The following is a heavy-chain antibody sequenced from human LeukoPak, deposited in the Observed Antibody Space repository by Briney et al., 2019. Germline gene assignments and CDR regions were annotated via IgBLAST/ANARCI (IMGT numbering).Heavy chain of an antibody. CDR3: ARAREAYYYDSSGYPPFDY. CDR2: IIPIFGTA. CDR1: GGTFSSYA. V-gene: IGHV1-69*13. Sequence: GASVKVSCKASGGTFSSYAISWVRQAPGQGLEWMRGIIPIFGTANYAQKFQGRVTITADESTSTAYMELSSLRSEDTAVYYCARAREAYYYDSSGYPPFDYWGQGTLVTVSS. D-gene: IGHD3-22*01. J-gene: IGHJ4*02.